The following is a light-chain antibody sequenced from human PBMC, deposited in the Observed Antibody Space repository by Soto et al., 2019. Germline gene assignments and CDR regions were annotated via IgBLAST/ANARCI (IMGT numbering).Light chain of an antibody. V-gene: IGLV2-14*01. CDR3: SSYTSSNTCV. J-gene: IGLJ1*01. Sequence: QSVLTQPPSVSGTPGQRVTISCSGSRSNIGGNAVTWYQQVPGTAPKLMIYEVTNRPSGVSNRFSGSTSGNTASLTISGLQAEDEADYYCSSYTSSNTCVFGTGTKLTVL. CDR1: RSNIGGNA. CDR2: EVT.